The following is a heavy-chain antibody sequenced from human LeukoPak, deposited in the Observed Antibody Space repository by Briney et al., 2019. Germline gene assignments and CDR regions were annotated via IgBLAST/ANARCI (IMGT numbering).Heavy chain of an antibody. Sequence: GGSLRLSCAASGFTFSSYGMHWVRQAPGEGLEWVAFIRYDGSNKYYADSVKGRFTISRDNSKNTLYLQMNSLRAEDTAVYYCAKELRYSSYERVSYYFDYWGQGTLVTVSS. D-gene: IGHD6-13*01. CDR2: IRYDGSNK. J-gene: IGHJ4*02. CDR3: AKELRYSSYERVSYYFDY. CDR1: GFTFSSYG. V-gene: IGHV3-30*02.